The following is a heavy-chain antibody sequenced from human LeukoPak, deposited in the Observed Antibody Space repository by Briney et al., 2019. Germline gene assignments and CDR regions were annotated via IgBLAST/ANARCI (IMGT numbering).Heavy chain of an antibody. CDR2: INSGGTT. J-gene: IGHJ5*01. V-gene: IGHV3-66*01. Sequence: GGSLRLSCATSGFSFTDYPMNWVRQAPGKGLEWVSLINSGGTTYYPDSVKSRFTIARDNSKNTLFLQMNSLRAEDSGSASAPTTSSW. D-gene: IGHD1-14*01. CDR1: GFSFTDYP. CDR3: PTTSS.